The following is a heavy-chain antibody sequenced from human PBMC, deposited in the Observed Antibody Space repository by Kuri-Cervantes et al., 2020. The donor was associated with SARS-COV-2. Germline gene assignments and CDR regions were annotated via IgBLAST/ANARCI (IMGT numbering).Heavy chain of an antibody. Sequence: ASVKVSCKASGYTFTSYAMHWVRQAPGQRLEWMGWINAGNGNTKYSQKFQGRVTITRDTSASTAYMELSSLRSEDTAVYYCARGGDFWYFYYGRDVWGQGTTVTVSS. V-gene: IGHV1-3*01. CDR3: ARGGDFWYFYYGRDV. CDR2: INAGNGNT. J-gene: IGHJ6*02. CDR1: GYTFTSYA. D-gene: IGHD3-3*01.